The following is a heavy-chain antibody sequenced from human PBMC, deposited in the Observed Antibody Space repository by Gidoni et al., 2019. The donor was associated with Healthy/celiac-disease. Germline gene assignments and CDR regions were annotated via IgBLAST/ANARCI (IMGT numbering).Heavy chain of an antibody. CDR2: NIPIFGTA. Sequence: QVQLVQSGAEVKKPGSSVKVSCKASGGPFSSYAISWVRQAPGQGLEWMGGNIPIFGTANYAQKFQGRVTITADESTSTAYMELSSLRSEDTAVYYCARVFPIPYKMATIIDYWGQGTLVTVSS. CDR1: GGPFSSYA. V-gene: IGHV1-69*01. CDR3: ARVFPIPYKMATIIDY. D-gene: IGHD5-12*01. J-gene: IGHJ4*02.